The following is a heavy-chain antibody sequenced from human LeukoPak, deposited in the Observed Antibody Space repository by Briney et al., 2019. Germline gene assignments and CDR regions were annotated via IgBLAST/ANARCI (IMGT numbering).Heavy chain of an antibody. CDR1: GGFISSSSYY. CDR2: IYYSGST. V-gene: IGHV4-39*07. Sequence: SETLSLTCTVSGGFISSSSYYWGWIRQPPGKGLEWIGSIYYSGSTYYNPSLKSRVTISVDTSKNQFSLKLSSVTAADTAVYYCAYGYGHYYGMDVWGQGTTVTVSS. CDR3: AYGYGHYYGMDV. D-gene: IGHD5-18*01. J-gene: IGHJ6*02.